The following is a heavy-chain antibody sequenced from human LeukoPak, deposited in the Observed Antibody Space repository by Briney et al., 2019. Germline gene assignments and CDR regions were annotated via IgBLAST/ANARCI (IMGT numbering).Heavy chain of an antibody. J-gene: IGHJ3*02. CDR1: GYRFTSYW. D-gene: IGHD4-11*01. CDR3: ARPPSYRGAFDI. CDR2: IYPGDSDT. Sequence: GESLKISFKGSGYRFTSYWIGWVRPMPGKGVEWMGIIYPGDSDTRYSPSFQGQVTISADKSISTAYLQWSSLKASDTAMYYCARPPSYRGAFDIWGQGTMVTVSS. V-gene: IGHV5-51*01.